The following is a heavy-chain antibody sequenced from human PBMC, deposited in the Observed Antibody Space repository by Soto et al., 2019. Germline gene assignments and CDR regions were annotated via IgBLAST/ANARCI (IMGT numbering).Heavy chain of an antibody. Sequence: GGSIRLSCAASCFTFSSYAMHWVRQSPGKWVESVAVISFSXNDKYYGGSVKGRFTICRDKSKNTMYLQMKSLGAEDTAVSYCAKDRETVSYWFDTRGQGTLVTVSS. D-gene: IGHD2-21*01. J-gene: IGHJ5*02. CDR2: ISFSXNDK. V-gene: IGHV3-30*18. CDR3: AKDRETVSYWFDT. CDR1: CFTFSSYA.